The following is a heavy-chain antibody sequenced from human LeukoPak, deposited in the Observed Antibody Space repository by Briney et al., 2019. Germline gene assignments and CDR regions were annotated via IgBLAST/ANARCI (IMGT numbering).Heavy chain of an antibody. D-gene: IGHD6-13*01. V-gene: IGHV3-53*01. CDR2: IYSGGST. CDR1: GFTVSRNY. CDR3: AKDSSSWYDLSNFDY. J-gene: IGHJ4*02. Sequence: PGGSLRLSRAASGFTVSRNYMSWVRQAPGKGLEWVSVIYSGGSTYYADSVKGRFTISRDNVKNTLYLQMNSLRAEDTAVYYCAKDSSSWYDLSNFDYWGQGTLVTVSS.